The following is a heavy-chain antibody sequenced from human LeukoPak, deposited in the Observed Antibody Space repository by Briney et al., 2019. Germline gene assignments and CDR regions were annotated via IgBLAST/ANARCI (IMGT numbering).Heavy chain of an antibody. J-gene: IGHJ5*02. Sequence: PSETLSLTCGVSGGSISNTNWWTWVRQPPGKGLEWIGEVNLQGSTNYNPSLKSRVTISVDTSKNQFSLKLSSVTAADTAVYYCARGCSAGTPHNWFDPWGQGTLVTVSS. V-gene: IGHV4-4*02. D-gene: IGHD6-13*01. CDR1: GGSISNTNW. CDR3: ARGCSAGTPHNWFDP. CDR2: VNLQGST.